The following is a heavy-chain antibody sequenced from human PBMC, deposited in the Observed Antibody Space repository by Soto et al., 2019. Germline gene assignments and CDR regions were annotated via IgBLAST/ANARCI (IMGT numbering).Heavy chain of an antibody. Sequence: EVQLVESGGDLVQPGGSLTLSCAASGFSFSDHYMEWVRQAPGKGLEWVGRTRHKVENYNTEYAASVKGRFTISRDASKNSLYPQMNSLKTEDTAVYFCVNYIAGTPNWGQGTLVTVSS. CDR1: GFSFSDHY. J-gene: IGHJ4*02. CDR2: TRHKVENYNT. CDR3: VNYIAGTPN. V-gene: IGHV3-72*01. D-gene: IGHD2-15*01.